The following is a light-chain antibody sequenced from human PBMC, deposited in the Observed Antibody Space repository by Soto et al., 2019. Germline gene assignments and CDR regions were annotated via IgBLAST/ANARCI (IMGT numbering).Light chain of an antibody. Sequence: QSALTKPPSASGAPGQRVTISCTWNNSNLGAGYDVHWYQQLPGAAPKLVIFGNRNRPSGVPERFSGSKSGTSASLAITGIQAEDEADYYCQAYDYSLTAFVFGGGTKVTVL. CDR1: NSNLGAGYD. J-gene: IGLJ3*02. CDR2: GNR. V-gene: IGLV1-40*01. CDR3: QAYDYSLTAFV.